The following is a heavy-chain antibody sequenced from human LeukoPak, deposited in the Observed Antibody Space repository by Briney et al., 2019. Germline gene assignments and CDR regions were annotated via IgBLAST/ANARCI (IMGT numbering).Heavy chain of an antibody. Sequence: PGRSLRLSCATSGVSVSSYAMSWVRLAPWKGLELFSGITVCGGSAYYAASVRGRFTISRDSSKNKLYLQLNSLSTDDTAVYYCARGLGLPAALYYFDYWGEGTLVTVSS. CDR1: GVSVSSYA. D-gene: IGHD2-2*01. CDR3: ARGLGLPAALYYFDY. CDR2: ITVCGGSA. J-gene: IGHJ4*02. V-gene: IGHV3-23*01.